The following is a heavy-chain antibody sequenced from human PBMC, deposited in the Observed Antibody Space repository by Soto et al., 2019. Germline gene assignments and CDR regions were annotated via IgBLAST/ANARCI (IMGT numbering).Heavy chain of an antibody. CDR1: GGSLSSSNW. Sequence: SETLSLTCAVSGGSLSSSNWWSLVRQPPGKALEWLGEIFYSGSTKYNPSLNSRVTISADQSKNHLSLRLSSVTAADTAVYYCASRDPGTSVDYWGQRTLVTLSS. CDR2: IFYSGST. D-gene: IGHD1-7*01. J-gene: IGHJ4*02. V-gene: IGHV4-4*02. CDR3: ASRDPGTSVDY.